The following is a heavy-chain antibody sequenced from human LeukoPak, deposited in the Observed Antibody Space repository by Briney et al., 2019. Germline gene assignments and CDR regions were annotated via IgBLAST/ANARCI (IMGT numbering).Heavy chain of an antibody. D-gene: IGHD6-6*01. J-gene: IGHJ4*02. CDR1: GGSISSYY. Sequence: SETLSLTCTASGGSISSYYWSWIRQPPGKGLEWIGYIQYSGSTNYNPSLQSRVTISVDTSKNQFSLKLTSVTAADTAVYYCARSIYTTSSHPYFLDYWGQGTLVTVSS. V-gene: IGHV4-59*01. CDR3: ARSIYTTSSHPYFLDY. CDR2: IQYSGST.